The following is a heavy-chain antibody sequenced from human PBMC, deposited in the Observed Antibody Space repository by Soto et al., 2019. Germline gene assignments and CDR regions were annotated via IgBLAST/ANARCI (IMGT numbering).Heavy chain of an antibody. CDR2: TYYRSKWYN. V-gene: IGHV6-1*01. D-gene: IGHD6-19*01. CDR3: AREVLAVAGYYYYGMDV. J-gene: IGHJ6*02. Sequence: SQTLSLTCAISGDSVSSNSAAWNWIRQSPSRGHEWLGRTYYRSKWYNDYAVSVKSRITINPDTSKNQFSLQLNSVTPEDTAVYYCAREVLAVAGYYYYGMDVWGQGTTVTVSS. CDR1: GDSVSSNSAA.